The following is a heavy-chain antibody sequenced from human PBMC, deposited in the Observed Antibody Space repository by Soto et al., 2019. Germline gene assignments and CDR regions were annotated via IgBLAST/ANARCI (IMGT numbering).Heavy chain of an antibody. CDR1: GGTFSSYA. V-gene: IGHV1-69*01. J-gene: IGHJ6*02. CDR3: AREVIVVVPAAPQRRYYYYGMDV. CDR2: IIPIFGTA. D-gene: IGHD2-2*01. Sequence: QVQLVQSGAEVKKPGSSVKVSCKASGGTFSSYAISWVRQAPGQGLGWMGGIIPIFGTANYAQKFQGRVTITADESTSTAYMELSSLRSEDTAVYYCAREVIVVVPAAPQRRYYYYGMDVWGQGTTVTVSS.